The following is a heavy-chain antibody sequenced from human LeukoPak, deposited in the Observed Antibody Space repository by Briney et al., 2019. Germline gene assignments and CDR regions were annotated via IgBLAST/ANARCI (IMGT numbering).Heavy chain of an antibody. D-gene: IGHD3-22*01. CDR3: ARIVVGYYYYYYMDV. V-gene: IGHV4-61*09. J-gene: IGHJ6*03. CDR1: GGSISSGSYC. Sequence: PSQTLSLTCTVSGGSISSGSYCWSWIRQPAGKGLDWIGHIHTSGSTNYNPSLKSRVTISVDTSKNQFSLKLSSVTAADTAVYYCARIVVGYYYYYYMDVWGKGTTVTISS. CDR2: IHTSGST.